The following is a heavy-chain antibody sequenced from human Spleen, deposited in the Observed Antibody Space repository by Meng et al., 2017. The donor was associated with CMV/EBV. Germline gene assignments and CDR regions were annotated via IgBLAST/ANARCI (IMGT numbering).Heavy chain of an antibody. CDR2: IYSGGQT. CDR1: GASITSGTRY. J-gene: IGHJ4*02. V-gene: IGHV4-39*01. CDR3: AKFPDRRDTGF. D-gene: IGHD1-14*01. Sequence: SETLSLTCSVSGASITSGTRYWGWIRQPPGKGLEWSGSIYSGGQTFYSPSLRSRLTLAVDTSKNQFSLKMTSVTAADTAVYFCAKFPDRRDTGFWGRGALVTVSS.